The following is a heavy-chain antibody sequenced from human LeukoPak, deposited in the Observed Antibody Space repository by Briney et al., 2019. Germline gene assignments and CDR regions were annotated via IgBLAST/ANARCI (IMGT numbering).Heavy chain of an antibody. CDR2: IYYSGST. CDR1: GGSISSGSYY. V-gene: IGHV4-61*05. CDR3: ARHGGPDGYFDY. D-gene: IGHD3-16*01. Sequence: SETLSLTCTVSGGSISSGSYYWGWIREPPGKGLEWIGYIYYSGSTNYNPSLKSRVTISVDTSKNQFSLKLSSVTAADTAMYYCARHGGPDGYFDYWGQGTLVTVSS. J-gene: IGHJ4*02.